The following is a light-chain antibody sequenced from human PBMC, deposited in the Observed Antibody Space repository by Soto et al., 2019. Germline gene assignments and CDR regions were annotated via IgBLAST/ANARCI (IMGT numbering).Light chain of an antibody. Sequence: SYELTQPPSVTVAPGETARISCGGNSIGSKSLFWYQQNAGQATVLVIYYDTNRPSGIPERFSGSNSGNTATLTISRVEVGDESEYYCNVWDISGGHREVLGGGTKLTVL. CDR2: YDT. CDR1: SIGSKS. J-gene: IGLJ2*01. V-gene: IGLV3-21*04. CDR3: NVWDISGGHREV.